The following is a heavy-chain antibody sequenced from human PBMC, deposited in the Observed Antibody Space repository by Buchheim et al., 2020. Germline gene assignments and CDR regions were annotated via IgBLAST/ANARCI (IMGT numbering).Heavy chain of an antibody. V-gene: IGHV4-34*01. D-gene: IGHD1-7*01. Sequence: QVQLQQWGAGLLKPSETLSLTCAVYGGSFSGYYWSWIRQPPGKGLEWFGEINHSGSTNYNPSLKSRVTISVDTSKNQFSLKLSSVTAADTAVHYCAVSITGTTVYYYYGMDVWGQGTT. CDR3: AVSITGTTVYYYYGMDV. J-gene: IGHJ6*02. CDR1: GGSFSGYY. CDR2: INHSGST.